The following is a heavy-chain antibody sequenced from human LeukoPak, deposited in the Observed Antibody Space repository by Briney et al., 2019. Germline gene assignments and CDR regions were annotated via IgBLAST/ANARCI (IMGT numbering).Heavy chain of an antibody. Sequence: PGGSLRLSCAASGFTFSSYWMSWVRQAPGKGLEWVAKIKQDGSEKYYVDSVKGRFTISRDNAKNSLYLQMNSLRAEDTAVYYCARFIIAAAGSWFDPWGQGTLVTVSS. CDR3: ARFIIAAAGSWFDP. D-gene: IGHD6-13*01. CDR2: IKQDGSEK. V-gene: IGHV3-7*01. CDR1: GFTFSSYW. J-gene: IGHJ5*02.